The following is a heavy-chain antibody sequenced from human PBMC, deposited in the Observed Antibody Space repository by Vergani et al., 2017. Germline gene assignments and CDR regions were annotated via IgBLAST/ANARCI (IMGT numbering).Heavy chain of an antibody. Sequence: VQLLESGGGLVQPGGSLRLSCAASGFTFSSYGMHWVRQAPGKGLEWVAVIWYDGSNKYYADSVKGRFTISRDNSKNTLYLQMNSLRAEDTAVYYCACRRQPGPKRGYYYGMDVWGQGTTVTVSS. CDR3: ACRRQPGPKRGYYYGMDV. V-gene: IGHV3-33*01. CDR2: IWYDGSNK. D-gene: IGHD1-14*01. CDR1: GFTFSSYG. J-gene: IGHJ6*02.